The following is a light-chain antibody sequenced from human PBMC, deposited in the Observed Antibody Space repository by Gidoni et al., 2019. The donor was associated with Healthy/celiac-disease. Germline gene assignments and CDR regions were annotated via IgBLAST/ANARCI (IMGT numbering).Light chain of an antibody. J-gene: IGKJ5*01. CDR1: QSISSW. CDR3: QQYNTHGGIT. Sequence: DIQMTQSPSTLSASVGDRVTITCRASQSISSWLAWYQQKPGKAPKLVIYKASSLESGVPSRFSGSGSGTEFTLTISSLQPDDFATYYCQQYNTHGGITFSQGTRLEIK. V-gene: IGKV1-5*03. CDR2: KAS.